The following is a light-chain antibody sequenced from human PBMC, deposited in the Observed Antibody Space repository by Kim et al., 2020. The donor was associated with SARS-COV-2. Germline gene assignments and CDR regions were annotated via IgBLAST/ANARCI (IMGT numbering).Light chain of an antibody. CDR3: AAWDDSLSGPV. CDR2: RNN. V-gene: IGLV1-47*01. CDR1: SSNLGSNY. J-gene: IGLJ3*02. Sequence: GQMVTISCSGSSSNLGSNYVYWYQQLPGTATKLLIYRNNQRPSGVPDRFSGSKSGTSASLAISGLRSEDEADYYCAAWDDSLSGPVFGGGTQLTVL.